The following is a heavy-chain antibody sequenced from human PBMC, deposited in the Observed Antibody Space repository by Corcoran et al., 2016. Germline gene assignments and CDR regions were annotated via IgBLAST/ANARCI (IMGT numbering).Heavy chain of an antibody. CDR1: GGSFSGYY. J-gene: IGHJ4*02. CDR2: INHSGST. D-gene: IGHD6-19*01. V-gene: IGHV4-34*01. Sequence: QVQLQQWGAGLLKPSETLSLTCAVYGGSFSGYYWSWIRQPPGKGLEWIGEINHSGSTNYNPSLKSRVTISVDTSKNQFSLKLSSVTAADTAVYYCARGLLAPRSIAVAGTSDFDYWGQGTLVTVSS. CDR3: ARGLLAPRSIAVAGTSDFDY.